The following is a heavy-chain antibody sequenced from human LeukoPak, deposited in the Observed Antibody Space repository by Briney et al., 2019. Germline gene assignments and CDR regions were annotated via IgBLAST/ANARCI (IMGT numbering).Heavy chain of an antibody. V-gene: IGHV3-21*01. CDR2: ISSSTSYI. Sequence: GGSLRLSCAASGFTFSGYSMTWVRQAPGKGLEWVSSISSSTSYIYYADLVKGRFTISRDNAKNSLFLQMNSLRAEDTAVYYCARVGYYYGMDVWGQGTTVTVSS. CDR1: GFTFSGYS. CDR3: ARVGYYYGMDV. J-gene: IGHJ6*02.